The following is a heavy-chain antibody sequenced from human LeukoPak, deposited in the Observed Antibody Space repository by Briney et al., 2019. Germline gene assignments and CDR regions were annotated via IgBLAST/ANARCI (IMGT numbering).Heavy chain of an antibody. CDR1: GFTFDDYA. CDR2: ISWNSGSI. D-gene: IGHD2-15*01. Sequence: GGSLRLSCAASGFTFDDYAMPWVRQAPGKGLEWVSGISWNSGSIGYADSVKGRFTISRDNAKNSLYLQMNSLRAEDTAVYYCAREALSSPDFDYWGQGTLVTVSS. J-gene: IGHJ4*02. V-gene: IGHV3-9*01. CDR3: AREALSSPDFDY.